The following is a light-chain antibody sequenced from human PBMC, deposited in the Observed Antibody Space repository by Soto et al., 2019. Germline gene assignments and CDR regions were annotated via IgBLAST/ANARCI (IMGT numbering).Light chain of an antibody. J-gene: IGKJ2*01. CDR2: DAS. V-gene: IGKV1-33*01. Sequence: DIQMTQFPSSLSAAVGDRGTFTCPASQDIYKNLTWYQQKPGKAPKLLIYDASQLERGVPSRFSGSGSGTDFSLDVDSLQPKETPTYYRQQYDHPPGAIGQATKVEIK. CDR1: QDIYKN. CDR3: QQYDHPPGA.